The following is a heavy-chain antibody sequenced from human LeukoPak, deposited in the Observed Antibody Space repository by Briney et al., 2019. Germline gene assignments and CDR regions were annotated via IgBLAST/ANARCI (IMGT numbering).Heavy chain of an antibody. J-gene: IGHJ5*02. V-gene: IGHV4-34*01. CDR2: MNESGGT. CDR1: GGSFSGYY. D-gene: IGHD6-6*01. Sequence: PSETLSLTCAVSGGSFSGYYWSWIRQPPGKGLEWIGEMNESGGTTYNPSLKSRVTMSVDPSKNQLSPKLTSVTAADTAVYYCARGLRAARLASWGQGTLVTVSS. CDR3: ARGLRAARLAS.